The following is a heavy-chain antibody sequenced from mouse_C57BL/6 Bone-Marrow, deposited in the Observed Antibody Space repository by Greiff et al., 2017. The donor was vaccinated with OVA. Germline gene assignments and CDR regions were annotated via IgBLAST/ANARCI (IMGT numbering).Heavy chain of an antibody. V-gene: IGHV1-81*01. CDR2: IYPRSGNT. Sequence: VQLKESGAELARPGASVKLSCKASGYTFTSYGISWVKQRTGQGLEWIGEIYPRSGNTYYNEKFKGKATLTADKSSSTAYMELRSLTSEDSAVYFCATDGSNYSAMDYWGQGTSVTVSS. CDR3: ATDGSNYSAMDY. J-gene: IGHJ4*01. CDR1: GYTFTSYG. D-gene: IGHD2-5*01.